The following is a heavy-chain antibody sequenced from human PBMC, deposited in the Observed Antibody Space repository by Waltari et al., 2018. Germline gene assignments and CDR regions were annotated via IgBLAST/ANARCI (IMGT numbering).Heavy chain of an antibody. CDR1: GFTFSSYW. Sequence: ELQLVESGGGLVQPGGSLRLSCAAAGFTFSSYWMTGVRQALGKGLEWVANKKHDGSEKYYVDSVKGRFTISRDNAKNSLVLQMNSLRAEDTAVYYCAREGGNYGYWGQGTLVTVSS. CDR2: KKHDGSEK. J-gene: IGHJ4*02. D-gene: IGHD1-26*01. CDR3: AREGGNYGY. V-gene: IGHV3-7*04.